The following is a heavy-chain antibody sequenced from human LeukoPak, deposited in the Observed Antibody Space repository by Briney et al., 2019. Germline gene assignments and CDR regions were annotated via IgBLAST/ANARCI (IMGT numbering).Heavy chain of an antibody. J-gene: IGHJ3*02. CDR2: INHSGST. V-gene: IGHV4-34*01. CDR1: GGSFSGYY. Sequence: SETLSLTCAVYGGSFSGYYWSWIRQPPGKGLEWIGEINHSGSTNYNPSLKSRVTISVDTSKNQFSLKLSSVTAADTAVYYCARGGGLERRYAFDIWGQGTMVTVSS. D-gene: IGHD1-1*01. CDR3: ARGGGLERRYAFDI.